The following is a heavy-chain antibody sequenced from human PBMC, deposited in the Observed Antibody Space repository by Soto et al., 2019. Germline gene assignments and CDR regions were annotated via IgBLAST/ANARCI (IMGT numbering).Heavy chain of an antibody. D-gene: IGHD2-15*01. CDR3: ASGGYCSGGSCYGNWFDP. J-gene: IGHJ5*02. CDR1: GGSISSYY. CDR2: IYYSGST. V-gene: IGHV4-59*08. Sequence: QVQLQESGPGLVKPSETLSLTCTVSGGSISSYYWSWIRQPPGKGLEWIGYIYYSGSTNYNPSLKSLVTISVDTSKNQFSLKLSSVTAADTAVYYCASGGYCSGGSCYGNWFDPWGQGTLVTVSS.